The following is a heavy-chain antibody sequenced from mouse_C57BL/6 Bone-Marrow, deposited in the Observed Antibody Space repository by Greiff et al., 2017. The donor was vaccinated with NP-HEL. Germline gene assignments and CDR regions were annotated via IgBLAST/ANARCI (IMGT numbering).Heavy chain of an antibody. CDR1: GYSITSGYY. D-gene: IGHD1-1*01. J-gene: IGHJ3*01. CDR3: ARRRFYGSSSFAY. Sequence: QLQESGPGLVKPSQSLSLPCSVTGYSITSGYYWNWIRQFPGNKLEWMGYISYDGSNNYNPSLKNRISITRDTSKNQFFLKLNSVTTEDTATYYCARRRFYGSSSFAYWGQGTLVTVSA. V-gene: IGHV3-6*01. CDR2: ISYDGSN.